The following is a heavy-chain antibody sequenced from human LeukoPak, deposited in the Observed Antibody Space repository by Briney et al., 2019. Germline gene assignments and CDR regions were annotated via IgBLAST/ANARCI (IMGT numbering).Heavy chain of an antibody. CDR3: ARVDTAMVTGIDY. V-gene: IGHV1-2*02. J-gene: IGHJ4*02. Sequence: ASVKLSCKASGYTFTGYYMHWVRQAPGQGLEWMGWINPNSGGTNYAQKFQGRVTMTRDTSISTAYMELSRLRSDDTAAYYCARVDTAMVTGIDYWGQGTLVTVSS. D-gene: IGHD5-18*01. CDR1: GYTFTGYY. CDR2: INPNSGGT.